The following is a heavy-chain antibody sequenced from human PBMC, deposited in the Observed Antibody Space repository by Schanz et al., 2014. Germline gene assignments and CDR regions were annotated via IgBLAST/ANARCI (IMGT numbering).Heavy chain of an antibody. Sequence: QVPLQESGPGLVKPSETLSLTCTVSGVSIGGYYWSWIRQPPGKGLEWIGYIFFSGSTTYNPSFNSRVTISVDMSKNQFALTVSSVTAADTAVYYCARLGVGDKAYYYYGTDVWGQGTTVLVSS. V-gene: IGHV4-59*08. CDR3: ARLGVGDKAYYYYGTDV. CDR2: IFFSGST. J-gene: IGHJ6*02. D-gene: IGHD1-26*01. CDR1: GVSIGGYY.